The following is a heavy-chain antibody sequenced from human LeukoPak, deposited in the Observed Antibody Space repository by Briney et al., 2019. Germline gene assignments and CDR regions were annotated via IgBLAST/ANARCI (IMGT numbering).Heavy chain of an antibody. J-gene: IGHJ4*02. D-gene: IGHD3-22*01. CDR1: GFTFDDYG. CDR2: ISSNSKYI. CDR3: ARDSSDFDY. Sequence: GGSLRLSCAASGFTFDDYGMSWVRQAPGKGLEWVSSISSNSKYIYYADSMRGRFTVSRDNAKNSLFLQLNSLRAEDTAVYYCARDSSDFDYWGQGTLVTVSS. V-gene: IGHV3-21*01.